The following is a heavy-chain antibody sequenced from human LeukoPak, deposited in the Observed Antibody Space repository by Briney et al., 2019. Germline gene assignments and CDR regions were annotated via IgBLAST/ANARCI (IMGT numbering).Heavy chain of an antibody. CDR1: GFTFDDYA. Sequence: ALRLSCAASGFTFDDYAMHWVRQAPGKGLEWVSGISWNSGSIGYADSVKGRFTISRDNAKNSLYLQMNSLRAEDTALYYCAKDTEWELRAGDAFDIWGQGTMVTVSS. CDR2: ISWNSGSI. D-gene: IGHD1-26*01. V-gene: IGHV3-9*01. J-gene: IGHJ3*02. CDR3: AKDTEWELRAGDAFDI.